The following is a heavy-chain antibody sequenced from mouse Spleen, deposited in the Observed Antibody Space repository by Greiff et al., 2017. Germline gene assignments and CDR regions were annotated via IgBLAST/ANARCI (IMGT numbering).Heavy chain of an antibody. D-gene: IGHD4-1*01. CDR2: INPGSGST. J-gene: IGHJ2*01. CDR3: ARYWDGYYFDY. V-gene: IGHV1-54*01. Sequence: QVQLQQSGAELVRPGTSVKVSCKASGYAFTNYLIEWVKQRPGQGLEWIGVINPGSGSTNYNEKFKSKATLTVDKSSSTAYMQLSSLTSEDSAVYYCARYWDGYYFDYWGQGTTLTVSS. CDR1: GYAFTNYL.